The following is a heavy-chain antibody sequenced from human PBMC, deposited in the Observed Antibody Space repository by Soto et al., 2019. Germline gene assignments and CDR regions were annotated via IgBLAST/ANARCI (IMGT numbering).Heavy chain of an antibody. CDR1: GFTFSSYA. J-gene: IGHJ6*02. V-gene: IGHV3-30-3*01. CDR3: ARSPVRGVIITPENYYYYYGMDV. Sequence: PGGSLRLSCAASGFTFSSYAMHWVRQAPGKGLEWVAVISYDGSNKYYADSVKGRFTISRDNSKNTLYLQMNSLRAEDTAVYYCARSPVRGVIITPENYYYYYGMDVWGQGTTVTVSS. CDR2: ISYDGSNK. D-gene: IGHD3-10*01.